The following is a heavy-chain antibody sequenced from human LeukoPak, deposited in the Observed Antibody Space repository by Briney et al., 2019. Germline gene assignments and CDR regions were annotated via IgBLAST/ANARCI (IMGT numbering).Heavy chain of an antibody. CDR2: ISGSGGST. CDR3: AKVSPVGAMSSDY. D-gene: IGHD1-26*01. V-gene: IGHV3-23*01. J-gene: IGHJ4*02. Sequence: PGGSLRLSCGASGFVFGDYAMGWVRQAPGKGLEWVSAISGSGGSTYYADSVKGRFTISRDNSKNTLYLQMNSLRAEDTAVYYCAKVSPVGAMSSDYWGQGTLVTVSS. CDR1: GFVFGDYA.